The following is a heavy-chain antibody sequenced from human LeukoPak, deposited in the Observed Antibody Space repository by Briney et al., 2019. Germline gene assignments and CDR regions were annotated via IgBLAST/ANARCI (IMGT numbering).Heavy chain of an antibody. V-gene: IGHV3-48*03. Sequence: GGSLRLSCAVSGFPFSIYEMNWVRQAPGKGLEWVSNIGSSGTTIYYADSVKGRFSISRDNAKNSLCLQMNSLRVEDTAVYYCALLAVASDFDYWGQGALVTVPS. J-gene: IGHJ4*02. CDR3: ALLAVASDFDY. CDR2: IGSSGTTI. D-gene: IGHD6-19*01. CDR1: GFPFSIYE.